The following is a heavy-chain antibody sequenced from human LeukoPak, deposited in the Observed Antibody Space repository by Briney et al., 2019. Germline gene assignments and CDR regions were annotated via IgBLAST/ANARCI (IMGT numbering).Heavy chain of an antibody. D-gene: IGHD3-9*01. CDR3: AGAVYDILTGYPGNFDY. CDR1: GDSINSSPYF. Sequence: SETLSLTCTLSGDSINSSPYFWGWIRQTPGTGLEWIGSSYYTGSVYYNPSLKSRVTISVDTSKNQFSLKLSSVTAADTAVYYCAGAVYDILTGYPGNFDYWGQGTLVTVSS. J-gene: IGHJ4*02. V-gene: IGHV4-39*07. CDR2: SYYTGSV.